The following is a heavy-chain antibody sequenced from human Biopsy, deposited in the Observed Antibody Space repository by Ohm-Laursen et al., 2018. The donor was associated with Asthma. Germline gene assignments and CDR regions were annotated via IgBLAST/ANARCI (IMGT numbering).Heavy chain of an antibody. Sequence: GTLSLTCSVSGGSVSSDKYCWSWIRQPPGKGLEWIAYIFYSGATNYNSALKSRVAQSIDTSKSQFSLRLNSLSAADTAVYYCARGTIVAGIDYWGRGTLVTVSS. J-gene: IGHJ4*02. D-gene: IGHD5-12*01. CDR2: IFYSGAT. V-gene: IGHV4-61*01. CDR1: GGSVSSDKYC. CDR3: ARGTIVAGIDY.